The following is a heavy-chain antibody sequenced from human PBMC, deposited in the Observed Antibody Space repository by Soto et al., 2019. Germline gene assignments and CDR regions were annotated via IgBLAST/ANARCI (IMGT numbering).Heavy chain of an antibody. CDR2: IYWDDDK. D-gene: IGHD4-17*01. CDR1: GFSLSTSGVG. J-gene: IGHJ5*02. Sequence: QITLKESGPPLVKPTQTLTLTCTFSGFSLSTSGVGVGWIRQPPGKALEWLALIYWDDDKRYSPSLKSRLTITKDTSKNQVVLTMTNMDPVDTATYYCAHRLTTVTTFTPAFDPWGQGTLVTVSS. V-gene: IGHV2-5*02. CDR3: AHRLTTVTTFTPAFDP.